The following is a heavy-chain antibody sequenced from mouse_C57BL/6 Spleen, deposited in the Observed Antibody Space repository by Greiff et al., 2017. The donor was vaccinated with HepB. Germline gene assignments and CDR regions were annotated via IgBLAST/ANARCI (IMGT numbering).Heavy chain of an antibody. CDR2: IRNKANGYTT. Sequence: EVQVVESGGGLVQPGGSLSLSCAASGFTFTDYYMSWVRQPPGKALEWLGFIRNKANGYTTEYSASVKGRFTISRDNSQSILYLQMNALRAEDSATYYCVRGDYGNPFDYWGQGTTLTVSS. D-gene: IGHD2-1*01. J-gene: IGHJ2*01. CDR3: VRGDYGNPFDY. V-gene: IGHV7-3*01. CDR1: GFTFTDYY.